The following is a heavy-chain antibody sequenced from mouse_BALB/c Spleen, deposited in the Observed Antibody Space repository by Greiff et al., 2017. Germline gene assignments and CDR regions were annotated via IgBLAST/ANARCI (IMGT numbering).Heavy chain of an antibody. CDR2: IYPGNVNT. Sequence: VQLQQSGPELVKPGASVRISCKASGYTFTSYYIHWVKQRPGQGLEWIGWIYPGNVNTKYNEKFKGKATLTADKSSSTAYMQLSSLTSEDSAVYFCARGGGNWYFDVWGAGTTVTVSS. CDR1: GYTFTSYY. D-gene: IGHD1-1*02. J-gene: IGHJ1*01. V-gene: IGHV1S56*01. CDR3: ARGGGNWYFDV.